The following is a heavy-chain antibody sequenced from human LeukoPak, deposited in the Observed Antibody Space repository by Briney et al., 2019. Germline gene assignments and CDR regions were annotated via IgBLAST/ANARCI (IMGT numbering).Heavy chain of an antibody. D-gene: IGHD6-13*01. J-gene: IGHJ5*02. CDR3: ARDSAAGPRFDP. CDR1: GFTFSSYS. Sequence: GGSLRLSCAASGFTFSSYSMNWVRQAPGKGLEWVSSISSSSYIYYADSVKGRFTISRDNAKNSLYLQMNSLRAEDTAVYYCARDSAAGPRFDPWGQGTLVTVSS. V-gene: IGHV3-21*01. CDR2: ISSSSYI.